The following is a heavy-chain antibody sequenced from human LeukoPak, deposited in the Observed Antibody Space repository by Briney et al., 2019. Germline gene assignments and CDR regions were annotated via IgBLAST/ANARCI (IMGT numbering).Heavy chain of an antibody. J-gene: IGHJ5*02. CDR2: IYPGDSDI. D-gene: IGHD2-15*01. CDR3: ARQEYCSGGSCYTWFDP. Sequence: KRGESLKISCKGSGYSFTSYWIGWVRQMPGKGLEWMGMIYPGDSDIRYSPSFQGQVTISADKSISTAYLQWSSLKASDTAMYYCARQEYCSGGSCYTWFDPWGQGTLVTVSS. CDR1: GYSFTSYW. V-gene: IGHV5-51*01.